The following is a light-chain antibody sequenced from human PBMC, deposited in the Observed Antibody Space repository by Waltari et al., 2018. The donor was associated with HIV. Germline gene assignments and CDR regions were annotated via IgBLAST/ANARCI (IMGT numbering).Light chain of an antibody. Sequence: SAVPQPPSVSGTPGPRVTIPCSGTRYSIASYHAPGYQQLPGMAPKLLIYSNNLRPSGVPDRFAGSKSGTSASLAISGLQSEDEAHYYCAAWDDSLSGRVFGGGTKLTVL. CDR1: RYSIASYH. J-gene: IGLJ2*01. CDR2: SNN. CDR3: AAWDDSLSGRV. V-gene: IGLV1-44*01.